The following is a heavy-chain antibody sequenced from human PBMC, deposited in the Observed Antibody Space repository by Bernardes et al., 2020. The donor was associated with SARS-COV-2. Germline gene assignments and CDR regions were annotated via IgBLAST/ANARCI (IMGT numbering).Heavy chain of an antibody. J-gene: IGHJ4*02. Sequence: GRSLRVSCAASGFTFSSYAMSWVRQAPGKGLEWVSAISGSGGIRYYADSVKGRFTISRDNSKNTLYLQMNSLRAEDTAEYSCAKDPHLMTPPEYWGRGTLVTVSS. CDR1: GFTFSSYA. CDR3: AKDPHLMTPPEY. CDR2: ISGSGGIR. V-gene: IGHV3-23*01.